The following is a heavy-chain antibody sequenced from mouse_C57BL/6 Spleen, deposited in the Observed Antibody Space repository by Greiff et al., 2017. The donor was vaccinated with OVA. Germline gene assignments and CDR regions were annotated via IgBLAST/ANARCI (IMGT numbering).Heavy chain of an antibody. Sequence: EVQLQQSGPGLVKPSQSLSLTCSVTGYSITSGYYWNWIRQFPGNKLEWMGYISYDGSNNYNPSLKNRISITRDTSKNQFFLKLNSVTTEDTATYYCARYYGSSYAYWGQGTLVTVSA. CDR2: ISYDGSN. D-gene: IGHD1-1*01. CDR3: ARYYGSSYAY. CDR1: GYSITSGYY. J-gene: IGHJ3*01. V-gene: IGHV3-6*01.